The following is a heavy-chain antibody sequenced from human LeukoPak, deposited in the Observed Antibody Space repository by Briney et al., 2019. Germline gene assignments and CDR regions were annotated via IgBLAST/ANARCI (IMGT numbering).Heavy chain of an antibody. CDR2: ISGSGDST. CDR1: GFTFSSYA. D-gene: IGHD6-19*01. Sequence: GGSLRLSCAASGFTFSSYAMSWVRQAPGKGLEWVSAISGSGDSTYFADSVKGRVTISRDNSNNTLYLQMDSLRAEDTAIYYCAKVIAVAGVFDYWGQGTLVTVSS. J-gene: IGHJ4*02. V-gene: IGHV3-23*01. CDR3: AKVIAVAGVFDY.